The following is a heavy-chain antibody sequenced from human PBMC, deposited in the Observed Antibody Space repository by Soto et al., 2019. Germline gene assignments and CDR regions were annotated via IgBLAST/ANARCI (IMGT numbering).Heavy chain of an antibody. V-gene: IGHV1-2*02. Sequence: QLHLVQSGAVVKKPGASVTVSCSASGYPVTAYYMHWVRQAPGRGLEWMGGINPATGAAKYTQTFQGRVTMPRDPPTSTVFMELGGLTSEAPAVFYWARGGGVGVAGSAAFDMWGQGTLVTVSS. CDR1: GYPVTAYY. D-gene: IGHD3-3*01. CDR2: INPATGAA. CDR3: ARGGGVGVAGSAAFDM. J-gene: IGHJ3*02.